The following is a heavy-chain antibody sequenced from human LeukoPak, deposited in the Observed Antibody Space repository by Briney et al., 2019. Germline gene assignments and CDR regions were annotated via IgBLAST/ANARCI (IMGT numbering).Heavy chain of an antibody. CDR1: GGSISSISYY. V-gene: IGHV4-39*07. D-gene: IGHD1-7*01. CDR3: GRKQTGTMYDV. CDR2: FSSGGRA. Sequence: SETLSLTCIVPGGSISSISYYWAWIRQSPGKGRGWSGTFSSGGRAYYRPSRTGRVSISKDTSDNQFSLRLYSVTAADTAVYYCGRKQTGTMYDVWGQGTQVTVSS. J-gene: IGHJ4*02.